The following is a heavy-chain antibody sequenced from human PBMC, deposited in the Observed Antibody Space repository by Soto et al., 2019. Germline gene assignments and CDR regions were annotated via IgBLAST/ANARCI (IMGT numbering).Heavy chain of an antibody. J-gene: IGHJ4*02. CDR3: ARAMTTVTTLDY. CDR2: IYYSGST. V-gene: IGHV4-59*01. D-gene: IGHD4-17*01. CDR1: GGSISSYH. Sequence: TSETLSLTCTVSGGSISSYHWSWIRQPPGKGLEWIGYIYYSGSTNYNPSLKSRVTISVDTSKNQFSLKLSSVTAADTAVYYCARAMTTVTTLDYWGQGTLVTVSS.